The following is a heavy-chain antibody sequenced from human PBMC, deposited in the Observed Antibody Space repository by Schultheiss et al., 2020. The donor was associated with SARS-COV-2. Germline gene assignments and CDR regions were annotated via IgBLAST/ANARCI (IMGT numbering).Heavy chain of an antibody. CDR1: GGSISSYY. CDR2: IYHSGST. D-gene: IGHD4-17*01. V-gene: IGHV4-59*12. J-gene: IGHJ4*02. Sequence: SETLSLTCTVSGGSISSYYWSWIRQPPGKGLEWIGSIYHSGSTYYNPSLKSRVTISVDTSKNQFSLKLSSVTAADTAVYYCARVRATVKGGNYFDYWGQGTLVTVSS. CDR3: ARVRATVKGGNYFDY.